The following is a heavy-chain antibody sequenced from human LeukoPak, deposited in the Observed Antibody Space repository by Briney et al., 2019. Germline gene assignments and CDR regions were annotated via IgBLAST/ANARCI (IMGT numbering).Heavy chain of an antibody. V-gene: IGHV3-23*01. D-gene: IGHD3-10*01. CDR3: AEVAGESYYYYYMDV. CDR2: ISGSGATT. CDR1: GFIFTSYA. Sequence: PGGSLRLSCAASGFIFTSYAMSWVRHTPGKGLEWVSGISGSGATTYYADSVKGRLTISRDNSKNTVYLQMNSLRAEDTAVYYCAEVAGESYYYYYMDVWGKGTTVTVSS. J-gene: IGHJ6*03.